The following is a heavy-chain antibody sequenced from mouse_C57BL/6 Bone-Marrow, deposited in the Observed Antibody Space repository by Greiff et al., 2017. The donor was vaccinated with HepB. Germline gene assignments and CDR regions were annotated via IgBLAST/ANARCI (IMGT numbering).Heavy chain of an antibody. J-gene: IGHJ2*01. Sequence: EVKLMESGGGLVQPGGSMKLSCAASGFTFSDAWMDWVRQSPEKGLEWVAEIRNKANNHATYYAESVKGRFTISRDDSKSSVYLQMNSLRAEDTGIYYCTYYYGSRGPFDYWGQGTTLTVSS. CDR2: IRNKANNHAT. D-gene: IGHD1-1*01. CDR1: GFTFSDAW. CDR3: TYYYGSRGPFDY. V-gene: IGHV6-6*01.